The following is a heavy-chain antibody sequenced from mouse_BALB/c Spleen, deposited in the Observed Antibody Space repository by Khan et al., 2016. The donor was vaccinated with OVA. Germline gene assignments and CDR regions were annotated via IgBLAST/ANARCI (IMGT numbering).Heavy chain of an antibody. CDR2: LWGDGHT. V-gene: IGHV2-3*01. J-gene: IGHJ4*01. CDR1: GFSLTSYG. Sequence: QVQLKESGPGLVAPSQSLSITCTVSGFSLTSYGVSWVRQPPGKGLEWLGVLWGDGHTIFLSDLRSRLSISTDNSKCHVSLKLNSLQTDDTATYYCAKDRGYYAVDYWGQGTSVTVSS. CDR3: AKDRGYYAVDY.